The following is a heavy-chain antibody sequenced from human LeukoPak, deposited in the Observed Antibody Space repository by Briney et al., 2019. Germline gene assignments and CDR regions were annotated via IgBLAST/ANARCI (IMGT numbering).Heavy chain of an antibody. J-gene: IGHJ5*02. CDR3: ASSGLWFGELTDPNWFDP. CDR1: GFTFSSYA. CDR2: ISGSGGST. Sequence: PGGSLRLSCAASGFTFSSYAMSWVRQAPGKGLEWVSAISGSGGSTYYADSVKGRFTISRDDSKNTLYLQMNSLRAEDTAVYYCASSGLWFGELTDPNWFDPWGQGTLVTVSS. D-gene: IGHD3-10*01. V-gene: IGHV3-23*01.